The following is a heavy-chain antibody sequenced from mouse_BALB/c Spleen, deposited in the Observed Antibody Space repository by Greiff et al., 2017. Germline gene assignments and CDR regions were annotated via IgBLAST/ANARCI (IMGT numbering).Heavy chain of an antibody. CDR1: GYTFTDYV. D-gene: IGHD2-10*02. V-gene: IGHV1-77*01. CDR3: ARGGYGNPFAY. Sequence: VQVVESGPELVKPGASVKMSCKASGYTFTDYVISWVKQRTGQGLEWIGEIYPGSGSTYYNEKFKGKATLTADKSSNTAYMQLSSLTSEDSAVYFCARGGYGNPFAYWGQGTLVTVSA. J-gene: IGHJ3*01. CDR2: IYPGSGST.